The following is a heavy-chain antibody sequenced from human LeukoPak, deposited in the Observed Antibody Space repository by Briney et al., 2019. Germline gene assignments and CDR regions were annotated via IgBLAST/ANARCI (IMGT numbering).Heavy chain of an antibody. Sequence: ASVKVSCKASGYTFTSYAMHWVRQAPGQRLEWMGWINAGNGNTEYSQKFQGRVTITRDTSASTAYMELSSLRSEDTAVYYCARDSGNLLFDYWGQGTLVTVSS. V-gene: IGHV1-3*01. CDR1: GYTFTSYA. D-gene: IGHD3-10*01. CDR3: ARDSGNLLFDY. CDR2: INAGNGNT. J-gene: IGHJ4*02.